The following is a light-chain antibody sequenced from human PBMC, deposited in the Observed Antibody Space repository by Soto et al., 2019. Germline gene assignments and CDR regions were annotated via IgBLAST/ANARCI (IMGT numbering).Light chain of an antibody. Sequence: QSVLTQPASVSGSPGHSIAISCTGTSSDVGGYNYVSWYQQHPGKAPKLMIYDVNNRPSGVSNRFSGSKSGNTASLTISGLQAEDEADYYCCSYTTSSTYVFGTGTKVTVL. CDR2: DVN. V-gene: IGLV2-14*03. J-gene: IGLJ1*01. CDR3: CSYTTSSTYV. CDR1: SSDVGGYNY.